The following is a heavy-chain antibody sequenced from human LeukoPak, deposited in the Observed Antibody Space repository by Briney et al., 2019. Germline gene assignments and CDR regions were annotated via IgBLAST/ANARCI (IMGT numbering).Heavy chain of an antibody. CDR2: ISSSSSYI. CDR1: GFTFSSYS. D-gene: IGHD5-12*01. Sequence: PGGSLRLSCAAPGFTFSSYSMNWVRQAPGKGLEWVSSISSSSSYIYYADSVKGRFTISRDNAKNSLYLQMNSLRAEDTAVYYCAMTIRASGYDYLDYWGQGTLVTVSS. CDR3: AMTIRASGYDYLDY. V-gene: IGHV3-21*01. J-gene: IGHJ4*02.